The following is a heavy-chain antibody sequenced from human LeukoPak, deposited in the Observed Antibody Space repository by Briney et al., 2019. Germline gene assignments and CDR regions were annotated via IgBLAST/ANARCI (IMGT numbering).Heavy chain of an antibody. V-gene: IGHV1-2*02. CDR2: INSNSDGT. D-gene: IGHD4/OR15-4a*01. Sequence: ASVKVSCKVSGYIFTGYYMHWVRQAPGQGLEWMGWINSNSDGTNYAQKFQGRVTMTTDTSINTAYMELSRLRSDDTAVYYCARDPGQVPPNAFDIWGQGTMVTVSS. J-gene: IGHJ3*02. CDR3: ARDPGQVPPNAFDI. CDR1: GYIFTGYY.